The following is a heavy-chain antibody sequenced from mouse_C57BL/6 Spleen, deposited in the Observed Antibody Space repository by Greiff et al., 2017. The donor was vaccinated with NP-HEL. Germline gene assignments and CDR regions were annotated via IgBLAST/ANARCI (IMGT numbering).Heavy chain of an antibody. CDR2: INPGSGGT. J-gene: IGHJ3*01. CDR1: GYAFTNYL. CDR3: AREGGVPFAY. Sequence: VQLQQSGAELVRPGTSVKVSCKASGYAFTNYLIEWVKQRPGQGLEWIGVINPGSGGTNYNEKFKGKATLTADKSSSTAYMQLSSLTSEDSAVYFCAREGGVPFAYWGQGTLVTVSA. V-gene: IGHV1-54*01.